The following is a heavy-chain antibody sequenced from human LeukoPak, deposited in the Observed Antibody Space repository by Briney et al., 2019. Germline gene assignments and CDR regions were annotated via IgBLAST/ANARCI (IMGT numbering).Heavy chain of an antibody. J-gene: IGHJ4*02. V-gene: IGHV3-21*01. Sequence: GGSLRLSCAASGFTFSSYSMNWVRQAPGKGLEWVSSISSSSSYIYYADSVKGRFTISRVNAKNSLYLQMNSLRAEDTAVYYCARDPQYDSTPDYWGQGTLVTVSS. CDR3: ARDPQYDSTPDY. CDR2: ISSSSSYI. D-gene: IGHD3-22*01. CDR1: GFTFSSYS.